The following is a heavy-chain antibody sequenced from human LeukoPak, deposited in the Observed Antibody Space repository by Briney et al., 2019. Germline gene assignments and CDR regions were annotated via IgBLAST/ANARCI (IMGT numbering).Heavy chain of an antibody. V-gene: IGHV3-7*01. Sequence: GGALRLSCAASGFTFSSYWMSWVREAPGKGLEWGANIKQDGSEKYYVDSVKGRFTISRDNAKSTLYLQMNSLRAEDTAVYYCARERSYSSSYDAFDIWGQGTMVTVSS. CDR3: ARERSYSSSYDAFDI. CDR1: GFTFSSYW. CDR2: IKQDGSEK. J-gene: IGHJ3*02. D-gene: IGHD6-6*01.